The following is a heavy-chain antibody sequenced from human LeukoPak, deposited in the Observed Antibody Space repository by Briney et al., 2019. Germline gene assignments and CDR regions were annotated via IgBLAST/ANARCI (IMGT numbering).Heavy chain of an antibody. D-gene: IGHD1-1*01. J-gene: IGHJ3*02. Sequence: GGSLRLSCAASGFTFSTYWMYWVRQAPGKGLVWVSRINSEGSRTSYADSVKGRVTISRDNAKNTLYLQMNSLRAEDTAVYYCARIETVADAFDIWGQGTLVTVSS. CDR1: GFTFSTYW. CDR2: INSEGSRT. V-gene: IGHV3-74*01. CDR3: ARIETVADAFDI.